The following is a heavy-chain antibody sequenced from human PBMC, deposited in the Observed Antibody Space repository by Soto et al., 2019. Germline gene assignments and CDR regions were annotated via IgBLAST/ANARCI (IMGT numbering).Heavy chain of an antibody. V-gene: IGHV3-53*01. CDR1: GFTVSSNF. CDR2: IYSGGTT. CDR3: ARDLQAYYYDTSGSYSDS. J-gene: IGHJ5*01. D-gene: IGHD3-22*01. Sequence: GGSLRLSCAASGFTVSSNFMSWVRQAPGKGLEWVSLIYSGGTTYYADAVKGRFTISRDNSKNTLYLQMNSLRVEDTAVYYCARDLQAYYYDTSGSYSDSWVQGTLVTVSS.